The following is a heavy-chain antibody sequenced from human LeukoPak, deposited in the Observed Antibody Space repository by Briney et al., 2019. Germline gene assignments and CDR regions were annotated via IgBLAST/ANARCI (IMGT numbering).Heavy chain of an antibody. Sequence: GGSLRLSCAASGFTFNDYGMHWVRQAPGKGLEWLAVIWYDGSTKYYADSLKGRFTISRDNSKNTLYLQMNSLRAKDTAMYYCASEAMCSSNSCTFDYWGQGTLVTVSS. J-gene: IGHJ4*02. CDR3: ASEAMCSSNSCTFDY. D-gene: IGHD2-2*01. CDR1: GFTFNDYG. V-gene: IGHV3-33*01. CDR2: IWYDGSTK.